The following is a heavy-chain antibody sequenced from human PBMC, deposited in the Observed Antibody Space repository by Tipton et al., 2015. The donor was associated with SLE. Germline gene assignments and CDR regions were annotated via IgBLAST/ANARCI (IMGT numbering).Heavy chain of an antibody. D-gene: IGHD6-6*01. CDR3: ASLEYSSSLGDY. V-gene: IGHV4-39*01. CDR2: IYYSGST. J-gene: IGHJ4*02. CDR1: GGSISSSSYY. Sequence: LRLSCTVSGGSISSSSYYWGWIRQPPGKGLEWIGGIYYSGSTYYNPSLKSRVTISVDTSKNQFSLKLSSVTAADTAVYYCASLEYSSSLGDYWGQGTLVTVSS.